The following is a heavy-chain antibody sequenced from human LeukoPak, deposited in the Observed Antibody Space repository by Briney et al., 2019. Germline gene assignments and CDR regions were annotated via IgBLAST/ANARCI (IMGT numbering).Heavy chain of an antibody. D-gene: IGHD5-12*01. J-gene: IGHJ4*02. Sequence: PSETLSLICSVSDYSITSANYWGWIRQPPGKGLEWIGSIYHSGDTYYNPSLKSRVTISVDTSKSQFSLKLSSVTAADTAVYYCARIITSGYYYFDYWGQGTLVTVSS. CDR2: IYHSGDT. CDR3: ARIITSGYYYFDY. V-gene: IGHV4-38-2*01. CDR1: DYSITSANY.